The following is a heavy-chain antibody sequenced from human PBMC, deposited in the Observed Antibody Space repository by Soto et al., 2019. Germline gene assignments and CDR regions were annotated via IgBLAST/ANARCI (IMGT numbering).Heavy chain of an antibody. Sequence: SVKVSCKASGGTFSSYAISWVRQAPGQGLEWMGGIIPIFGTENYAQKFQGRVTITADESTSTAYMELSSLRPEDTAVYYCARDLSRSGSSWYGMDVWGQGTTVTVSS. V-gene: IGHV1-69*13. J-gene: IGHJ6*02. CDR3: ARDLSRSGSSWYGMDV. D-gene: IGHD6-13*01. CDR1: GGTFSSYA. CDR2: IIPIFGTE.